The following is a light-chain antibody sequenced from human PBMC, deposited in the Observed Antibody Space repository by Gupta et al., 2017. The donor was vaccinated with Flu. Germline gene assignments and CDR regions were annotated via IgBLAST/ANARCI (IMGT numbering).Light chain of an antibody. J-gene: IGLJ3*02. Sequence: VTISCSGSSSNIGRNTVNWYQQLPGTAPNLLIYSNDQRTSGVPDRFSGSKSGTSASLAISGLQSEEEASYYCAAWDDSLSGPWVFGGGTKLTVL. CDR2: SND. CDR1: SSNIGRNT. V-gene: IGLV1-44*01. CDR3: AAWDDSLSGPWV.